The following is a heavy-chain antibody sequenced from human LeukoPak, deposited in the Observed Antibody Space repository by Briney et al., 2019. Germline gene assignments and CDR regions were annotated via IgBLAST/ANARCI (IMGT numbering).Heavy chain of an antibody. D-gene: IGHD4-17*01. Sequence: ASVKVSCKASGYTFTSYGISWVRQAPGQGLEWMGWISAYNGNTNYAHKLQGRVTMTTDTSTSTAYMELRSLRSDDTAVYYCAKNMGYGDYWYFDLWGRGTLVTVSP. CDR1: GYTFTSYG. CDR2: ISAYNGNT. V-gene: IGHV1-18*01. J-gene: IGHJ2*01. CDR3: AKNMGYGDYWYFDL.